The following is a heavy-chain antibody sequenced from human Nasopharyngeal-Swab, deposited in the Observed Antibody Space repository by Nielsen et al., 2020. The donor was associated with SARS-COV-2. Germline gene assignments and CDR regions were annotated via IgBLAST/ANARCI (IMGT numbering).Heavy chain of an antibody. Sequence: WIRQPPGKGPDWIGNIYYTGSTNYNPSLKSRVAISVDTPKNQFSLKLSSVTAADTAVYYCARALTGTSFFDPWGQGTLVTVSS. J-gene: IGHJ5*02. CDR3: ARALTGTSFFDP. D-gene: IGHD1-20*01. V-gene: IGHV4-59*01. CDR2: IYYTGST.